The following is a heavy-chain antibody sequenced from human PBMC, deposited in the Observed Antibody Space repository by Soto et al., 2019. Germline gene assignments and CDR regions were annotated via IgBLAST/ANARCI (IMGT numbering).Heavy chain of an antibody. D-gene: IGHD3-10*01. CDR1: GYSINSGYY. CDR3: RRDPHYYYNGKYLEW. Sequence: SETLSLTCAVSGYSINSGYYWGWIRQPPGKGLEWIGSVFHSGTTYISPSLRSRVIISVDTSRDQFSLDLNSVTAADTAVYFCRRDPHYYYNGKYLEWWGQGILFTVS. V-gene: IGHV4-38-2*02. J-gene: IGHJ4*02. CDR2: VFHSGTT.